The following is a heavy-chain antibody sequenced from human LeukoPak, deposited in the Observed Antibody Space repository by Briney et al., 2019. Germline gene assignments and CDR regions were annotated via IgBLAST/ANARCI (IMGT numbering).Heavy chain of an antibody. CDR2: IIGSGSST. J-gene: IGHJ6*03. Sequence: AGGSLRLSCAASGFTFSSYAMSWVRQAPGKGLEWVSTIIGSGSSTFYPDSVKGRFSISRDNSKNTLYLQMNSLRAEDTAVYYCAKRSPYYYMDVWGKGTTVIVSS. V-gene: IGHV3-23*01. CDR3: AKRSPYYYMDV. CDR1: GFTFSSYA.